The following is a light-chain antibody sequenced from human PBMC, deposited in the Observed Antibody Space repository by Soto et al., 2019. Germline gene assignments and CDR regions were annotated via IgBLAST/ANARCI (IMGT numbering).Light chain of an antibody. J-gene: IGKJ5*01. CDR1: QSLSSW. Sequence: DIQMTQSPSTLSASVGDRVTITCRASQSLSSWLAWYQQKPGKAPKLLIYDASSLVSGVPSRFSGSGSGTEFTLTISSLQPDDFATYYCEQYNSYGITFGQGTRLEIK. V-gene: IGKV1-5*01. CDR3: EQYNSYGIT. CDR2: DAS.